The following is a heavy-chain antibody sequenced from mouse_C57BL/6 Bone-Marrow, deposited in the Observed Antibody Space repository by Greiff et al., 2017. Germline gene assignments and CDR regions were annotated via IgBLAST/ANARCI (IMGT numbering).Heavy chain of an antibody. J-gene: IGHJ2*01. V-gene: IGHV1-5*01. CDR3: TSWGTTVVVFDY. Sequence: EVQLQQSGTVLARPGASVKMSCKTSGYTFTSYWMHWVKQRPGQGLEWIGAIYPGNSDTSYNQKFKGKAKLTAVTSASTAYMELSSLTNEDSAVYFCTSWGTTVVVFDYWGQGTTLTVSS. CDR1: GYTFTSYW. D-gene: IGHD1-1*01. CDR2: IYPGNSDT.